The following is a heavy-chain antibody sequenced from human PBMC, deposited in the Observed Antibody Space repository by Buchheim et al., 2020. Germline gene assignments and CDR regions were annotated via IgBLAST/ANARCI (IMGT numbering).Heavy chain of an antibody. CDR2: ISYDGSNK. Sequence: QVQLVESGGGVVQPGRSLRLSCAASGFTFSFYGMHWVRQAPGKGLEWVAVISYDGSNKYYADSVKGRFTISRDNSKNPLYLQMNSLRAEDTAVYYCAKSARVVSPAPFDYWGQGTL. D-gene: IGHD4-23*01. J-gene: IGHJ4*02. CDR1: GFTFSFYG. CDR3: AKSARVVSPAPFDY. V-gene: IGHV3-30*18.